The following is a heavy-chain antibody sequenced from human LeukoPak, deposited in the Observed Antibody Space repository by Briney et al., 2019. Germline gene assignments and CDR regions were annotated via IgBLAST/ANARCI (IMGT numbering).Heavy chain of an antibody. Sequence: SETLSRTCTVSGGSISSGSYYWSWIRQPAGKGLEWIGRIYTSGSTNYNPSLKSRVTISVDTSKNQFSLKLSSVTAADTAVYYCASASGYFDYWGQGTLVTVSS. CDR1: GGSISSGSYY. V-gene: IGHV4-61*02. J-gene: IGHJ4*02. CDR2: IYTSGST. CDR3: ASASGYFDY.